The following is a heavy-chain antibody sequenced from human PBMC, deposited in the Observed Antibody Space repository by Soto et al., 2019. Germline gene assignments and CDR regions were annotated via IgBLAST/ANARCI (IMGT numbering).Heavy chain of an antibody. Sequence: GASVKVSCKTSGYTFTGHYIHWVRQAPQQGPEWMGEIGPESGATRYAQKFRGRVTMTRDTSRSTVYMELRSLRSNDTAIYYCARSSGGNFGIIIEGSNWFDPWGQGTLVTVSS. V-gene: IGHV1-2*02. D-gene: IGHD3-3*01. CDR2: IGPESGAT. J-gene: IGHJ5*02. CDR1: GYTFTGHY. CDR3: ARSSGGNFGIIIEGSNWFDP.